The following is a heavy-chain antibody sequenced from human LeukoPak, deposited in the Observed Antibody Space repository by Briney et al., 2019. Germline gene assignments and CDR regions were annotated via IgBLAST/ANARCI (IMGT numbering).Heavy chain of an antibody. CDR3: AKGDDSSGYFHFDY. Sequence: GRSLRLSCAASRFTFSSYGMHWVRQAPGKGLEWVAVISYDGSNKYYADSVKGRFTISRDNSKNTLYLQMNSLRAEDTAVYYCAKGDDSSGYFHFDYWGQGTLVTVSS. CDR2: ISYDGSNK. D-gene: IGHD3-22*01. V-gene: IGHV3-30*18. CDR1: RFTFSSYG. J-gene: IGHJ4*02.